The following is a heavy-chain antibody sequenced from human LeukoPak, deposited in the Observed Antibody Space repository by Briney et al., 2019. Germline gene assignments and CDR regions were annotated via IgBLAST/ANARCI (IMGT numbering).Heavy chain of an antibody. CDR3: ARHRPGSQENEYFQH. CDR1: GGSISSSSYY. CDR2: IYYSGST. V-gene: IGHV4-39*01. J-gene: IGHJ1*01. Sequence: PSETLSLTCTVSGGSISSSSYYWGWIRQPPGKGLEWIGSIYYSGSTYYNPSLKSRVTISVDTSKNQFSLKLSSVTAADTAVYYCARHRPGSQENEYFQHWGQGTLVTVSS. D-gene: IGHD3-10*01.